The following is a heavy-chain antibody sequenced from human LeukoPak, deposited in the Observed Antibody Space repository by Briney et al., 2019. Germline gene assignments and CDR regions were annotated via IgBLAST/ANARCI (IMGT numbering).Heavy chain of an antibody. CDR1: GFTFSTCS. Sequence: PGGSLRLSCAASGFTFSTCSTKWVRRAPGKALEWVSSISGSSYHIYYADSVKGRFTISRDNANNLLYLQMNSLRAEDTAVYYCASGTIVGARGADNWGQGTLVTVSS. J-gene: IGHJ4*02. D-gene: IGHD1-26*01. CDR3: ASGTIVGARGADN. CDR2: ISGSSYHI. V-gene: IGHV3-21*01.